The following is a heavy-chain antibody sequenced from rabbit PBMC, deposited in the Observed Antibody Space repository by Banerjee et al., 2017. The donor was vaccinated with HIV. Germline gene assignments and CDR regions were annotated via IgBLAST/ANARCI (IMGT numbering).Heavy chain of an antibody. CDR3: ARWDYAGYGYGTFSL. D-gene: IGHD6-1*01. Sequence: QEQLEESGGDLVKPEGSLTLTCTASGFSFSNKYVMCWVRQAPGKGLEWIGYINTVSVYTDYASWAKGRFTISKTSSTTVTLQMTSLTAADTATYFCARWDYAGYGYGTFSLWGQGTLVTVS. CDR1: GFSFSNKYV. V-gene: IGHV1S45*01. J-gene: IGHJ4*01. CDR2: INTVSVYT.